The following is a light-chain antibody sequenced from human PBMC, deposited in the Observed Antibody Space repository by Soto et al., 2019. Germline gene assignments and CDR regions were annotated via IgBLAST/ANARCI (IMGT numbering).Light chain of an antibody. CDR1: SSDVGGHNF. Sequence: QSALTQPPSASGSPGQSVTISCTGTSSDVGGHNFVSWYQQYPGKAPKLMIYEVSKRPSGVPDRFSGSKSGNTASLTVSGLQAEDEADYYCSSYAGSDNYVFGTGTKVTVL. CDR3: SSYAGSDNYV. CDR2: EVS. J-gene: IGLJ1*01. V-gene: IGLV2-8*01.